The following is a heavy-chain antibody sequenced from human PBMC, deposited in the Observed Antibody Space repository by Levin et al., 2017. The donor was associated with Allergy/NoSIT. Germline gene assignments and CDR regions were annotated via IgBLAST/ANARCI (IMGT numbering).Heavy chain of an antibody. CDR3: ARDNIGLPDACDI. J-gene: IGHJ3*02. Sequence: LSLTCAASGFTFDDYAMHWVRQAPGKGLEWVPGISWNSGSIGYADSVKARFTSPRDKPKNALYLQMNSLRTEDTALYYCARDNIGLPDACDIWGQGTMVIVSS. D-gene: IGHD3-10*01. CDR1: GFTFDDYA. V-gene: IGHV3-9*01. CDR2: ISWNSGSI.